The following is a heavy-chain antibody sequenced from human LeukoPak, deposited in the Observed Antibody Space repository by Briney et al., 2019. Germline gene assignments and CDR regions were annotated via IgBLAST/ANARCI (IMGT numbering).Heavy chain of an antibody. J-gene: IGHJ6*02. D-gene: IGHD3-22*01. V-gene: IGHV4-61*01. CDR1: GVSVSSGSYY. CDR3: ARGDSYYDSSGYYIYYGMDV. Sequence: PSETLSLTCTVSGVSVSSGSYYWSWIRQPPGKGLEWIGYISYSGSTNYNPSLKSRVTISVDTSNNQFSLKLSSVTAADTAVYYCARGDSYYDSSGYYIYYGMDVWGQGTTVTVSS. CDR2: ISYSGST.